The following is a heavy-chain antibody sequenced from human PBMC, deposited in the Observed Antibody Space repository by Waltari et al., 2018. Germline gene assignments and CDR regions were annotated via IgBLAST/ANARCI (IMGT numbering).Heavy chain of an antibody. J-gene: IGHJ4*02. V-gene: IGHV4-59*11. CDR2: IYYSGST. CDR1: GGSISSHY. D-gene: IGHD1-20*01. Sequence: QVQLQESGPGLVKPSETLSLTCTVSGGSISSHYWSWIRQPPGKGLEWIGYIYYSGSTNYHPSIKSRVTISVDTSKNQFSLKLSSVTAADTAVYYCARGSITRTFDYWGQGTLVTVSS. CDR3: ARGSITRTFDY.